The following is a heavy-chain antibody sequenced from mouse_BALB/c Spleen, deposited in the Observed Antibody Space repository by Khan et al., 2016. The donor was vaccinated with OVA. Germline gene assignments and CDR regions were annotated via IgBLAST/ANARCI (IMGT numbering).Heavy chain of an antibody. Sequence: QVQLQQSGPGLVQPGASVKMSCKASGYTFSDYVMYWVKQRHGQGLEWIGLIYSVSDSTYYNETFTGKATLTADRTSSTAYLQLRNLTSEDSVVYVCGRAGWGVFADRGQGTLVTVSA. CDR1: GYTFSDYV. D-gene: IGHD1-1*02. CDR2: IYSVSDST. CDR3: GRAGWGVFAD. J-gene: IGHJ3*01. V-gene: IGHV1-77*01.